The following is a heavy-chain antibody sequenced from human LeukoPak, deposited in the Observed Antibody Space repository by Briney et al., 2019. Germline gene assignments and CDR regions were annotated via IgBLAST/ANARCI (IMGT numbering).Heavy chain of an antibody. J-gene: IGHJ6*03. D-gene: IGHD6-13*01. Sequence: GGSLRLSCAASGFSFNSYWMSWVRQAPGKGLEWVANIKQDGGEKYYVDSVKGRFTISRDNAKNSLYLQMNSLRAEDTAVYYCAKKQQPLPTYYHYYSSMAAWGKGPTVTAPS. CDR1: GFSFNSYW. CDR2: IKQDGGEK. CDR3: AKKQQPLPTYYHYYSSMAA. V-gene: IGHV3-7*01.